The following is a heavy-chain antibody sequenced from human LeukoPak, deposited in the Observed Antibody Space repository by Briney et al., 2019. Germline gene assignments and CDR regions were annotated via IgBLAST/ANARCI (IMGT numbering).Heavy chain of an antibody. CDR3: AELGITMIGGV. CDR1: GFTFSSYG. Sequence: GGSLRLSCAASGFTFSSYGMNWVRQAPGKGLEWVSAISGSGGTTYYADSLRGRFTISRDNAKNSLYLQMNSLRAEDTAVYYCAELGITMIGGVWGKGTTVTISS. J-gene: IGHJ6*04. CDR2: ISGSGGTT. D-gene: IGHD3-10*02. V-gene: IGHV3-23*01.